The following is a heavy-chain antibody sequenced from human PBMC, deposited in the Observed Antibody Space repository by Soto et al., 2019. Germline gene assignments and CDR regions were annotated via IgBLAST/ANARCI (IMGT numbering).Heavy chain of an antibody. CDR3: AKGQRGYYDILTGYISYSYYYGTYV. CDR1: EYTFTSYD. V-gene: IGHV1-8*01. J-gene: IGHJ6*02. CDR2: MNPNSGNT. D-gene: IGHD3-9*01. Sequence: ASVKVSCKASEYTFTSYDINWVRQATGQGLEWMGWMNPNSGNTGYAQKFQGRVTMTRDTSISTAYMELSSLRSEDTAVYYCAKGQRGYYDILTGYISYSYYYGTYVWGQGTTLTVSS.